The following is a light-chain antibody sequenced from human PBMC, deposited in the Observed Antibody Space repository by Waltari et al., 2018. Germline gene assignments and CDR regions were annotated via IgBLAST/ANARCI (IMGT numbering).Light chain of an antibody. V-gene: IGKV3-20*01. CDR1: QSVSKY. Sequence: EIVLTPSPGSLSLSPGERATLSCRASQSVSKYLAWYQQKPGQAPRLLIYHASSRATGIPDRFSGSGFGTDFSLTISRLEPEDFAVYYCQKYESLPATFGQGTKVEIK. CDR2: HAS. CDR3: QKYESLPAT. J-gene: IGKJ1*01.